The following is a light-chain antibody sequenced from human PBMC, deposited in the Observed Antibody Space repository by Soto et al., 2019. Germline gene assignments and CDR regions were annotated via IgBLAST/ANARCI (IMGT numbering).Light chain of an antibody. CDR1: QSVSSSY. J-gene: IGKJ1*01. CDR2: DVS. Sequence: EIVLTQSPGTLSLSPGETGTLSCRSSQSVSSSYLAWYQQKPGQAPRLLIYDVSSRATGIPDRFSGSGSGTDFTLTISRLEPEDIAVYYCQQYGSSPTFGQGTKVEIK. CDR3: QQYGSSPT. V-gene: IGKV3-20*01.